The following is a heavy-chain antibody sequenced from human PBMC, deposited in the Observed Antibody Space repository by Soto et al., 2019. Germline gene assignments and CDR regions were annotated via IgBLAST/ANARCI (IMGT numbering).Heavy chain of an antibody. CDR2: ISGSGGST. Sequence: EVQLLESGGGLVQPGGSLRLSCAASGFTFSIYAMNWVRQAPGKGLEWVSVISGSGGSTYYADYVKGRFTISRDNSKNTLYLQMHSLRGEDTAVYYCARRTVGWYFDLWGRSTLVTVSS. D-gene: IGHD4-17*01. J-gene: IGHJ2*01. CDR1: GFTFSIYA. CDR3: ARRTVGWYFDL. V-gene: IGHV3-23*01.